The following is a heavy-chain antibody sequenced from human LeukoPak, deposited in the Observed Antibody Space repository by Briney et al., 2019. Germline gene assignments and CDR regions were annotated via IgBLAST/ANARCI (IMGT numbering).Heavy chain of an antibody. D-gene: IGHD3-3*01. Sequence: PGGSLRLSRAASGFGFNIYAMSWVRQAPGKGLEWVSAISGSGANTYSADSVRGRFTISRDNSKNTLYLQMNSLRAEDTAVYFCAKDSMLDFWSASSTYYYYMDVWGKGTTVTVSS. CDR3: AKDSMLDFWSASSTYYYYMDV. CDR1: GFGFNIYA. CDR2: ISGSGANT. V-gene: IGHV3-23*01. J-gene: IGHJ6*03.